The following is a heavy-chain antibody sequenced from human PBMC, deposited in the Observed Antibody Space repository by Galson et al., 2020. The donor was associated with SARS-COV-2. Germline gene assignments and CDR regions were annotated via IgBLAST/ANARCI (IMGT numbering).Heavy chain of an antibody. V-gene: IGHV1-2*02. CDR1: GYTFTGYY. Sequence: ASVKVSCKASGYTFTGYYLHWVRQAPGQGLEWMGWINPNSGATNYAQKFQGSVTMTRDTSITTVYMEVSRLRSDDTAVYYCARDRQTYTVTATFDYWSQGTLVTVSS. CDR3: ARDRQTYTVTATFDY. D-gene: IGHD2-21*02. CDR2: INPNSGAT. J-gene: IGHJ4*02.